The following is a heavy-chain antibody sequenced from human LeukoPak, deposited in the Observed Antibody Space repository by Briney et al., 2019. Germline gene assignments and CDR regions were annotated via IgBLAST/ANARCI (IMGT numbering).Heavy chain of an antibody. CDR2: ISYDGSNK. J-gene: IGHJ6*02. CDR1: GFTFSSYA. CDR3: ARSRYCTNGVCYAPPYYHYVMDV. D-gene: IGHD2-8*01. Sequence: PGGSLRLSCAASGFTFSSYAMHWVRQAPGEGLEWGAVISYDGSNKNYADSVKGRFTISRDNSKNTLYLKMNSLRAEETAVYYCARSRYCTNGVCYAPPYYHYVMDVWGQGTTVTVSS. V-gene: IGHV3-30-3*01.